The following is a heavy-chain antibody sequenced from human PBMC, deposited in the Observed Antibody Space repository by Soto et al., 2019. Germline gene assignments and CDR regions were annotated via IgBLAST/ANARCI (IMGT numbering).Heavy chain of an antibody. CDR3: ARGQITLLGGMDV. CDR2: INHSGSS. D-gene: IGHD3-10*01. J-gene: IGHJ6*02. CDR1: GGSFRGYY. Sequence: SETLSLTXTVSGGSFRGYYWGWVRQPPGKGLEWIGEINHSGSSNYHPSLKSRVTISVATSKNQFSLTVNSVTPADTAVYYCARGQITLLGGMDVWGQGTTVTVS. V-gene: IGHV4-34*01.